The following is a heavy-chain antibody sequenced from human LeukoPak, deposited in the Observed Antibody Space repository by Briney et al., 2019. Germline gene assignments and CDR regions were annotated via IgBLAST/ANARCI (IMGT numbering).Heavy chain of an antibody. CDR2: ISAYNGNT. CDR1: GYTFTSYG. J-gene: IGHJ6*03. Sequence: GASVKVSCKASGYTFTSYGISWVRQAPGQGLEWMGWISAYNGNTNYAQKLQGRVTMTTDTSTSTAYMELRSLRSDDTAVYYCARGGLLGAFYYYYYYMDVWGKGTTVTISS. D-gene: IGHD3-16*01. CDR3: ARGGLLGAFYYYYYYMDV. V-gene: IGHV1-18*01.